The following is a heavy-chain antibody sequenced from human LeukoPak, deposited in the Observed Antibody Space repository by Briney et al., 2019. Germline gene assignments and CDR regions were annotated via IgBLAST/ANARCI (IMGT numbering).Heavy chain of an antibody. CDR3: ARDGYYYDSSGYSYYFDY. V-gene: IGHV3-21*01. D-gene: IGHD3-22*01. CDR1: GFTLRSYT. Sequence: GGSLRLSCAASGFTLRSYTMNWVRQAPGKGLEWVSSIGISSNKIYYADSVKGRFIISRDNAKNSLYLQLNSLRAEDTAVYYCARDGYYYDSSGYSYYFDYWGQGTLVTVSS. CDR2: IGISSNKI. J-gene: IGHJ4*02.